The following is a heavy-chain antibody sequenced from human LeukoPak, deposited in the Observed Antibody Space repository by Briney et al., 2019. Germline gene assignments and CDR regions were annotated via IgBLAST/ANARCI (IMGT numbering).Heavy chain of an antibody. V-gene: IGHV4-39*07. CDR2: VYYSGLT. Sequence: SETLSLTCTVSGGSINSTNYNWGWIRQPPRRGPEWLASVYYSGLTYYNSSLKSRVSISVDTSKNQFSLKLTSVTAADTAVYYCARAQGYSSGWDFQHWGQGTLVTVSS. CDR1: GGSINSTNYN. CDR3: ARAQGYSSGWDFQH. D-gene: IGHD6-19*01. J-gene: IGHJ1*01.